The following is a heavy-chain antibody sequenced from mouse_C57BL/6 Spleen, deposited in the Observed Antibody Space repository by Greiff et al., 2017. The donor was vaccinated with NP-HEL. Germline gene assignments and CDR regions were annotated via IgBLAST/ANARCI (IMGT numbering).Heavy chain of an antibody. Sequence: VQLQQSGAELVRPGASVKLSCTASGFNIKDDYMHWVKQRPEQGLEWIGWIDPENGDTESASKFQGKATITADTSSNTAYLQLSSLTSEDTAVYYCTLLLRYLLDYWGQGTTLTVSS. CDR1: GFNIKDDY. D-gene: IGHD1-1*01. CDR2: IDPENGDT. CDR3: TLLLRYLLDY. J-gene: IGHJ2*01. V-gene: IGHV14-4*01.